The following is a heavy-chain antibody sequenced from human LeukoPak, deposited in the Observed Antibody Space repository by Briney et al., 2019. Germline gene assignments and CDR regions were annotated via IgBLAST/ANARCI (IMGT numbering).Heavy chain of an antibody. J-gene: IGHJ6*03. CDR1: GFTVSSNY. V-gene: IGHV3-66*01. CDR3: ARDSLITMVRGVLRIMDV. D-gene: IGHD3-10*01. CDR2: IYSGGST. Sequence: GGSLRLSCAASGFTVSSNYMSWVRQAPGKGLEWVSVIYSGGSTYYADSVKGRFTISRDNSKNTLYLQMNSLRAEDTAVYYCARDSLITMVRGVLRIMDVWGKGTTVTVSS.